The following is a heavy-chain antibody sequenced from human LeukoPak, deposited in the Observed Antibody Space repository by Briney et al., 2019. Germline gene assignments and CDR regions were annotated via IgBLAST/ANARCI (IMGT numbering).Heavy chain of an antibody. CDR3: ARHANPDSYWYFDL. CDR1: GFTVSSNY. Sequence: PGGSLRLSCAASGFTVSSNYMSWVRQAPGKGLEWVSVIYSGGSTYYADSVEGRFTISRDNSKNTLYLQMNSLRAEDTAVYYCARHANPDSYWYFDLWGRGTLVTVSS. V-gene: IGHV3-66*02. J-gene: IGHJ2*01. CDR2: IYSGGST.